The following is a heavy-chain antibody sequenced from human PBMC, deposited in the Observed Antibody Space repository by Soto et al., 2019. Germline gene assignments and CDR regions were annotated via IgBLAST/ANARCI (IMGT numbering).Heavy chain of an antibody. V-gene: IGHV1-69*02. CDR1: GGTFSSYT. J-gene: IGHJ4*02. CDR3: ARAPYYYGSGSYVGTIGY. Sequence: SVKVSCKASGGTFSSYTISWVRQAPGQGLEWMGRIIPILGIANYAQKFQGRATITADKSTSTAYMELSSLRSEDTAVYYCARAPYYYGSGSYVGTIGYWGQGTLVPSPQ. D-gene: IGHD3-10*01. CDR2: IIPILGIA.